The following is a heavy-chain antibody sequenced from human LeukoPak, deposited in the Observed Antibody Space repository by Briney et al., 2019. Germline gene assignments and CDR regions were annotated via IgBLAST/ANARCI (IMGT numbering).Heavy chain of an antibody. CDR2: IIPILGIA. Sequence: GASVKVSCKASGGTFSSYAISWLRQAPGQGLEWMGRIIPILGIANYAQKFQGRVTITADKPTSTAYMELSSLRSEDTAVYYCARVYAATNYYDSSGPFDYWGQGTLVTVSS. V-gene: IGHV1-69*04. D-gene: IGHD3-22*01. CDR3: ARVYAATNYYDSSGPFDY. CDR1: GGTFSSYA. J-gene: IGHJ4*02.